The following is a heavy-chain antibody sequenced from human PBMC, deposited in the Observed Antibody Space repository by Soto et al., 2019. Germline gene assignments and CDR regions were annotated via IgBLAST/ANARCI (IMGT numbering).Heavy chain of an antibody. V-gene: IGHV1-18*01. Sequence: QVQLVQSGAEVKKPGASVKVSCKASGYTFTSYGISWVRQAPGQGLEWMGWISAYNGNTNYAQKLQGRVTMTTDTSKRTAYMELRSLRSDDTAVYYCARDIAPGGWLQFDGGGSDSWGQGTLVTVSS. CDR3: ARDIAPGGWLQFDGGGSDS. CDR2: ISAYNGNT. CDR1: GYTFTSYG. D-gene: IGHD5-12*01. J-gene: IGHJ4*02.